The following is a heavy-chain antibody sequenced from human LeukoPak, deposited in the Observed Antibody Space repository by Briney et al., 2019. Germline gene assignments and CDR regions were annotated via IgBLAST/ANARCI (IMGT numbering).Heavy chain of an antibody. CDR2: IYYSGST. CDR3: ARWGYPGNY. J-gene: IGHJ4*02. Sequence: SETQSLTCTVSGGSISSYYWSWIRQPPGKGLEWIGYIYYSGSTNYNPSLKSRVTISVDTSKNQFSLKLSSVTAADTAVYYCARWGYPGNYWGQGTLVTVSS. D-gene: IGHD1-26*01. V-gene: IGHV4-59*01. CDR1: GGSISSYY.